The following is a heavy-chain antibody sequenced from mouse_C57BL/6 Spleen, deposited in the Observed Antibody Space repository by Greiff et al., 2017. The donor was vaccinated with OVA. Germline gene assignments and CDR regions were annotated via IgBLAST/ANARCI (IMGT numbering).Heavy chain of an antibody. CDR2: ISYSGST. D-gene: IGHD2-4*01. V-gene: IGHV3-1*01. CDR3: ARADDYDVWFAY. CDR1: GYSITSGYD. Sequence: EVKLVESGPGMVKPSQSLSLTCTVTGYSITSGYDWHWIRHFPGNKLEWMGYISYSGSTNYNPSLKSRISITHDTSKNHFFLKLNSVTTEDTATYYGARADDYDVWFAYWGQGTLVTVSA. J-gene: IGHJ3*01.